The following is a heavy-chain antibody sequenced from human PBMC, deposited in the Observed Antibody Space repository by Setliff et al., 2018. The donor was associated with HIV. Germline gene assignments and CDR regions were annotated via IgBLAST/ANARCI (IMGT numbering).Heavy chain of an antibody. CDR1: GFTFNTYA. CDR3: AKDGISGGAYPPYYFDY. Sequence: GGSLRLSCAASGFTFNTYAMSWVRQAPGKGLEWVSVISGSGGSTFYADSVKGRFTISRDNSKNTLYLQMNRLRVEGTAVYYCAKDGISGGAYPPYYFDYWGHGTLVNVSS. D-gene: IGHD2-15*01. CDR2: ISGSGGST. V-gene: IGHV3-23*01. J-gene: IGHJ4*01.